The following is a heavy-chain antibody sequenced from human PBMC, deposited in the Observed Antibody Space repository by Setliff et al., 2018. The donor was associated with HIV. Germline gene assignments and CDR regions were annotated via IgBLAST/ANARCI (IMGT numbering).Heavy chain of an antibody. D-gene: IGHD6-19*01. Sequence: PSETLSLTCTVSGGSISSNIYWGWVRQSPKEGLEWIGSFDSSGSTYYNPSLKSRVTISRDTSKNQFSLNLFSVPAADTAVYYCARPRRVRSRAWYWFDIWGQGTLVTVSS. CDR1: GGSISSNIY. CDR2: FDSSGST. CDR3: ARPRRVRSRAWYWFDI. J-gene: IGHJ5*02. V-gene: IGHV4-39*07.